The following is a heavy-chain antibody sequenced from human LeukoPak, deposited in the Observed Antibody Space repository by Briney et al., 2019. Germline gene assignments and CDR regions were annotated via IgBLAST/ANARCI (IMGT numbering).Heavy chain of an antibody. D-gene: IGHD2-2*01. Sequence: GGSLRLSCAASRFTFSNFAMSWVRQAPGKGLEWVSAISGSGGSTYYADSVKGRFTISRDNSKNALFLQMNSLRAENTAVYYCAKSGPYCSSTSCNYFDYWGQGTLVTVSS. CDR2: ISGSGGST. J-gene: IGHJ4*02. V-gene: IGHV3-23*01. CDR1: RFTFSNFA. CDR3: AKSGPYCSSTSCNYFDY.